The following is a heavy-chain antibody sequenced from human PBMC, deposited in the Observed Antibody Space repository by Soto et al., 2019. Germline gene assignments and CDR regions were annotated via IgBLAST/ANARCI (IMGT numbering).Heavy chain of an antibody. Sequence: QVQLQQWGAGLLKPSETLSLTCAVYGGSFSGYYWRWIRQPPGKGLEWIGEINHSGSTNYNPSLKSRVTISVDTSKNQFSLKLSSVTAADTAVYYCARSGRYYYGSGSQNWGQGTLVTVSS. V-gene: IGHV4-34*01. CDR1: GGSFSGYY. J-gene: IGHJ4*02. D-gene: IGHD3-10*01. CDR3: ARSGRYYYGSGSQN. CDR2: INHSGST.